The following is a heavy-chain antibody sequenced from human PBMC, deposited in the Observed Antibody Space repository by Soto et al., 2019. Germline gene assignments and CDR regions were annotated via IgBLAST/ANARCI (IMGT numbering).Heavy chain of an antibody. CDR2: LDPSDSQT. CDR1: GYSFAGYW. D-gene: IGHD4-17*01. V-gene: IGHV5-10-1*04. Sequence: GESLKISWKGSGYSFAGYWITWVRQKPGKGLEWMGRLDPSDSQTYYSPSFQGQVTISADKSISTAYLQWSSLKASDTAIYYCVATYGDYLDYWGQGTLVTVSS. J-gene: IGHJ4*02. CDR3: VATYGDYLDY.